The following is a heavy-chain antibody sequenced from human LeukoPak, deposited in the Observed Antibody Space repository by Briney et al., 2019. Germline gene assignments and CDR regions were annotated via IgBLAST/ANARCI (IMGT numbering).Heavy chain of an antibody. Sequence: PGGSLRRSCEASGVSFSDYGMHWVRQAPGNGLECVALISNDGTNKFYVDPVKGRFTISRDNTKNTLYLQMDCLRTEDTAVYYCARDWARGNSYYVDYWGQGTLVTVSS. V-gene: IGHV3-30*03. D-gene: IGHD4-23*01. CDR1: GVSFSDYG. J-gene: IGHJ4*02. CDR3: ARDWARGNSYYVDY. CDR2: ISNDGTNK.